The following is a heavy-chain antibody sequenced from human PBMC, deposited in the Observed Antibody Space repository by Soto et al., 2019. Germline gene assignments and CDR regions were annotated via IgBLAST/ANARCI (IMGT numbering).Heavy chain of an antibody. CDR3: ARNCGGDCYLDYYGMDV. Sequence: QVQLVQSGAEVKKPGSSVKVSCKASGGTFSSYAISWVRQAPGHGLEWMGGIIPIFGTATYAQKFQGRVTITADESTSTAYMELRSLRSEDTAVYYCARNCGGDCYLDYYGMDVWGQGTTVTVSS. CDR1: GGTFSSYA. CDR2: IIPIFGTA. D-gene: IGHD2-21*02. V-gene: IGHV1-69*12. J-gene: IGHJ6*02.